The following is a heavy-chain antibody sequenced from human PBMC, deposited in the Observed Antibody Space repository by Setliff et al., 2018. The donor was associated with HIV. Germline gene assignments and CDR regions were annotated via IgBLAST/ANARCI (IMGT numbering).Heavy chain of an antibody. J-gene: IGHJ6*03. Sequence: SETLSLTCAVYGGSLSEYHWSWIRQSPGNGLEWIGEINHSGSTHSNPPLQSRATISVDTSKNQFYLRLNSVTAADTAVYYCARGATLLPGYSDRWEYFYMDVWGKGTTVTVSS. CDR3: ARGATLLPGYSDRWEYFYMDV. CDR1: GGSLSEYH. V-gene: IGHV4-34*01. CDR2: INHSGST. D-gene: IGHD5-12*01.